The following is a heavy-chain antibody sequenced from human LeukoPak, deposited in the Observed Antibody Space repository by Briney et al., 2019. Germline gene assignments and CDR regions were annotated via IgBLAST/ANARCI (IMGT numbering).Heavy chain of an antibody. CDR3: AKDSRYCSGGSCSEFDNWFDP. V-gene: IGHV3-30*18. D-gene: IGHD2-15*01. Sequence: PGGSLRLSCAASGFTFSSYGMHWVRQAPGKGLEWVAVISYDGSNKYYADSVKGRFTISRDNSKNTLYLQMNSLRAEDTAVYYCAKDSRYCSGGSCSEFDNWFDPWGQGTLVTVSS. J-gene: IGHJ5*02. CDR1: GFTFSSYG. CDR2: ISYDGSNK.